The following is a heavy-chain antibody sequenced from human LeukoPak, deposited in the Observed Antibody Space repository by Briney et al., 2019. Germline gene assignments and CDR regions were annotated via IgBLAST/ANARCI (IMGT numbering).Heavy chain of an antibody. D-gene: IGHD6-13*01. Sequence: SVKVSCKASGGTFSSYAISWVRQAPGKGREGMGRIIPIFGTANYAQKFPRSVTITTDESTSTAYMELSSLRSEDTAVYYCARAELYSSSWYNYWGQGTLVTVSS. V-gene: IGHV1-69*05. CDR3: ARAELYSSSWYNY. CDR1: GGTFSSYA. CDR2: IIPIFGTA. J-gene: IGHJ4*02.